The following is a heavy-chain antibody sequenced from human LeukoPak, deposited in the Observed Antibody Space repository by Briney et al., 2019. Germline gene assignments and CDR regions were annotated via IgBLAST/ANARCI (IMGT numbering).Heavy chain of an antibody. J-gene: IGHJ4*02. V-gene: IGHV3-23*01. CDR1: GFTFSSYA. CDR2: ISGSGGST. CDR3: TTRGIEDY. D-gene: IGHD1-14*01. Sequence: GGSLRLSCAASGFTFSSYAMSWVRRAPGKGLEWVSAISGSGGSTYYADSVKGRFTISRDNSKNTLYLQMNSLKTEDTAVYYCTTRGIEDYWGQGTLVTVSS.